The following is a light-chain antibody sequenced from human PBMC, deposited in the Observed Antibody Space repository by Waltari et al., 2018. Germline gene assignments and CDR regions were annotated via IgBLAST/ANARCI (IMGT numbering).Light chain of an antibody. CDR1: QTINNY. J-gene: IGKJ3*01. Sequence: DIQLTQSPSSVSASIGDRVTITCRSSQTINNYLNWYHHKPGRAPKLLLSYVSNLENGVPSRFSGSGYGAEFTLIIISLQPEDVGTYYCHQSFTAPLTFGPGARVEIK. CDR3: HQSFTAPLT. V-gene: IGKV1-39*01. CDR2: YVS.